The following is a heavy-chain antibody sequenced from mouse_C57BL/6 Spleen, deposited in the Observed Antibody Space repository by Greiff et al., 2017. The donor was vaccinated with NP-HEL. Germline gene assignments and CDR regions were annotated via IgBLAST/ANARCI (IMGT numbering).Heavy chain of an antibody. CDR2: IDPSDSYT. CDR1: GYTFTSYW. V-gene: IGHV1-69*01. CDR3: ARGGYYSPEDYYYAMDY. J-gene: IGHJ4*01. Sequence: QVQLQQPGAELVMPGASVKLSCKASGYTFTSYWMHWVKQRPGQGLEWIGEIDPSDSYTNYNQKFKGKSTLTVDKSSSTAYMQLSSLTSEDSAVYYCARGGYYSPEDYYYAMDYWGQGTSVTVSS. D-gene: IGHD2-12*01.